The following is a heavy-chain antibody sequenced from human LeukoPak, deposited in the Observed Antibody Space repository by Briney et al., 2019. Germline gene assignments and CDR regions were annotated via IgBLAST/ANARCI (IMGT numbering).Heavy chain of an antibody. J-gene: IGHJ4*02. CDR3: AKYGSVGAVRYFDS. D-gene: IGHD4/OR15-4a*01. Sequence: PGGSLRLSCAASGFTFTSYAMNWVRQAPGKGLQWVATIGSGSDTHYADSVKGRFTISRDNSKNTLYLRMNSLRAEDTALYYCAKYGSVGAVRYFDSWGQGTLVTVSS. V-gene: IGHV3-23*01. CDR1: GFTFTSYA. CDR2: IGSGSDT.